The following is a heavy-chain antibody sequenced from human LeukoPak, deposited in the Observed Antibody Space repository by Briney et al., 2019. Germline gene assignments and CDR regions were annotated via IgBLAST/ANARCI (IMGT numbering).Heavy chain of an antibody. CDR2: ISSSSSTI. CDR1: GFTFSSYS. V-gene: IGHV3-48*02. J-gene: IGHJ4*02. Sequence: PGGSLRLSCAASGFTFSSYSMNWVRQAPGKGLEWVSYISSSSSTIYYADSVKGRFTISRDNAKNSLYLQMNSLRDEDTAVYYCTTAPVDTAMVYDWGQGTLVTVSS. CDR3: TTAPVDTAMVYD. D-gene: IGHD5-18*01.